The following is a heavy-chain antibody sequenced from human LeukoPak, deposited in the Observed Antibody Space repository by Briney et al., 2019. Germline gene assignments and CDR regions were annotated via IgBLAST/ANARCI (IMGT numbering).Heavy chain of an antibody. CDR2: IYPGDSET. CDR1: GYSFSKYW. J-gene: IGHJ6*02. Sequence: GESLKISCKGSGYSFSKYWIGWVRQMPGKGLEWMGIIYPGDSETKYSPSFQGQVTISADKSINTAYLQWSSLQASDTAMYYCARHLDGCNPLDVWGQGTTVTVSS. D-gene: IGHD3-10*01. CDR3: ARHLDGCNPLDV. V-gene: IGHV5-51*01.